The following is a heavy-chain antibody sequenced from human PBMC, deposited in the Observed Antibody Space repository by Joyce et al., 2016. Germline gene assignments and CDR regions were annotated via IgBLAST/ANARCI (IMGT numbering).Heavy chain of an antibody. V-gene: IGHV5-51*01. CDR2: IYPDHTDT. Sequence: EVQLVQPGAEVREPGESLRISCKASGYIFSTYWIAWGRQMPGKGLEWVALIYPDHTDTRYSPYLQGRVTMSVDESITPAYLQWTSLKVSHTAMYYCARAYCSGGSCYFGYWGQGTLVTVSS. D-gene: IGHD2-15*01. CDR3: ARAYCSGGSCYFGY. J-gene: IGHJ4*02. CDR1: GYIFSTYW.